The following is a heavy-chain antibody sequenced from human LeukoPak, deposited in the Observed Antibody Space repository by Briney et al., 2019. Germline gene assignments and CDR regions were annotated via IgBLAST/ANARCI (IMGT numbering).Heavy chain of an antibody. CDR1: GSSVSSANYF. CDR3: ARIPVVRGYYYGMDV. D-gene: IGHD4-23*01. V-gene: IGHV4-61*01. CDR2: IYYTGST. J-gene: IGHJ6*02. Sequence: SETLSLACTVSGSSVSSANYFWSWIRQPPGKGLEWIGYIYYTGSTNYNPSLKSRVTMSLDTSKNQFSLRLSSVTAADTAVYYCARIPVVRGYYYGMDVWGQGTTVTVSS.